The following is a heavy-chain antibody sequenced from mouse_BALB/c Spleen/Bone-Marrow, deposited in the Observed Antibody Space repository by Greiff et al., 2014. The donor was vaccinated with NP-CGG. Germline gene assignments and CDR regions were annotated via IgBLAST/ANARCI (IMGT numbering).Heavy chain of an antibody. V-gene: IGHV1-54*01. CDR3: ARFGRYYFDY. CDR2: INPGSGGA. Sequence: VQLVESGAELVRPGTAVNVSCKASGYAFTNYLMEWVKQRPGQGLEWIGVINPGSGGANYNEKLKGKATLTADKSSSTAYMQLSSLTSDDSAVYFCARFGRYYFDYWGQGTTLTVSS. CDR1: GYAFTNYL. J-gene: IGHJ2*01.